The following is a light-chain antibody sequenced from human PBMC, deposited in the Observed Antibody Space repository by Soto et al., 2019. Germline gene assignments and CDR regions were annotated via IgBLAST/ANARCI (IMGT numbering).Light chain of an antibody. V-gene: IGLV2-14*01. Sequence: QSALTQPASVSGSPGQSITISCTGTSSDVGSYNYVSWYQQHPGKAPKVMIYDVTDRPSGVSNRFSGSKSGNTASLTISGXXXXXXXDYYCSSYTTSSTPYVFGTGTKLTVL. CDR2: DVT. J-gene: IGLJ1*01. CDR1: SSDVGSYNY. CDR3: SSYTTSSTPYV.